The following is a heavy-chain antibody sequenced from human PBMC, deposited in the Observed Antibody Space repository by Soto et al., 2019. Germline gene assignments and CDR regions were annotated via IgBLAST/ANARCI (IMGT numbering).Heavy chain of an antibody. V-gene: IGHV1-69*01. J-gene: IGHJ1*01. D-gene: IGHD1-20*01. CDR1: GGTFSGYA. Sequence: QAQLMQSGAEVKKPGSSVKVSCKASGGTFSGYAISWVRQAPGQGLEWMGGIMPILGITNYAQKFQGRITIAADESTGTVYMDLRSLRSEDTAVYYCARDPRSITGTTSSEDFQHWGQGTLVSVSS. CDR2: IMPILGIT. CDR3: ARDPRSITGTTSSEDFQH.